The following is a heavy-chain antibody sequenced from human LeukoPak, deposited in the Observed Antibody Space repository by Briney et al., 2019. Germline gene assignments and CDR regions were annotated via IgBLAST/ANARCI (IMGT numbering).Heavy chain of an antibody. V-gene: IGHV4-34*01. J-gene: IGHJ4*02. D-gene: IGHD7-27*01. CDR1: GGSFSGYY. Sequence: SETLSLTCALYGGSFSGYYWSWIRQPPGKGLEWIGEINHSGSTNYNPSLKSRVTISVDTSKNQFSLKLSSVTAADTAVYYCARGPNWGSRLYYFDYWGQGTLVTVSS. CDR2: INHSGST. CDR3: ARGPNWGSRLYYFDY.